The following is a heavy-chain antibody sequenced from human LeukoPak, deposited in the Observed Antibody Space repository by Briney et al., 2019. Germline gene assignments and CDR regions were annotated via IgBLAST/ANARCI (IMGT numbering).Heavy chain of an antibody. CDR3: ARQGIVVAGTRGFDH. D-gene: IGHD6-13*01. CDR2: IYPGDSDI. CDR1: GYRFTNYW. J-gene: IGHJ4*02. V-gene: IGHV5-51*01. Sequence: GGSLKISFKGSGYRFTNYWIAWVRPMPGKGLEWMGIIYPGDSDIRYSPSFQGQVTISADKSINTAYLQWSSLKASETPRYYCARQGIVVAGTRGFDHWGPGTPVT.